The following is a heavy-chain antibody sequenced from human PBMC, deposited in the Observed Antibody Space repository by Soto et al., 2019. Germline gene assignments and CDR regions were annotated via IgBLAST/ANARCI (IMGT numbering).Heavy chain of an antibody. V-gene: IGHV4-4*02. Sequence: QVELQESGPGRVKPSGTLSLTCAVSGDSVSSRFWWSWVRQSPGKGLEWIGEIYHSGSANYNPSLKSRVTMSVDKSTNQFSLKLNSVTAADTAVYYCARYNAASGTYYFDYWGQGTLVTVSS. CDR3: ARYNAASGTYYFDY. J-gene: IGHJ4*02. CDR2: IYHSGSA. CDR1: GDSVSSRFW. D-gene: IGHD6-13*01.